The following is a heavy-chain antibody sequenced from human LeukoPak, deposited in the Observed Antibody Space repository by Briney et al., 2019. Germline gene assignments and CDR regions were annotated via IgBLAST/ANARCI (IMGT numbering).Heavy chain of an antibody. V-gene: IGHV4-4*07. CDR1: NDSMRSYY. Sequence: KPSETLTLTCTVSNDSMRSYYWTWIRQPAGKGLEWVGRLFDTRKTYYNPSLTNRVTMSIDMSRNQFSLRMTSVTAADTAVYYCARGFQGVYDYWGQGALVIVSS. D-gene: IGHD2-21*01. CDR3: ARGFQGVYDY. J-gene: IGHJ4*02. CDR2: LFDTRKT.